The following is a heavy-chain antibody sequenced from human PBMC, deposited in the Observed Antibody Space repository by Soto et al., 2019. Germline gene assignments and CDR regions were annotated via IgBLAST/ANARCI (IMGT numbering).Heavy chain of an antibody. CDR1: GFTFSSYA. V-gene: IGHV3-23*01. J-gene: IGHJ5*02. D-gene: IGHD3-10*01. CDR2: ISGSGGST. Sequence: WRSLRLSFASSGFTFSSYAMSWVRQAPGKGLEWVSAISGSGGSTYYADSVKGRFTISRDNSKNTLYLQMNSLRAEDTAVYYCAKVTYYGSGSYFWFDPWGQGTLVTVSS. CDR3: AKVTYYGSGSYFWFDP.